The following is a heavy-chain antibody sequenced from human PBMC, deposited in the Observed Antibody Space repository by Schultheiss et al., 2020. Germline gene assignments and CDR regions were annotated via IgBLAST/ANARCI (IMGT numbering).Heavy chain of an antibody. V-gene: IGHV3-74*01. CDR3: ARDLFSTREV. D-gene: IGHD2/OR15-2a*01. J-gene: IGHJ6*02. Sequence: GESLKISCAASGFTFSNNWIHWVRQAPGKGLVWVSRTNRDGSLTNYADFVKGRFTISRDNAKNTLYLQMNSLRAEDTAVYYCARDLFSTREVWGQGTTVTVSS. CDR2: TNRDGSLT. CDR1: GFTFSNNW.